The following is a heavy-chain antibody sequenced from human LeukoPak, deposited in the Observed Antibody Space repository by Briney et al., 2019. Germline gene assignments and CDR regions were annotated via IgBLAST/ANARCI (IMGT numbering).Heavy chain of an antibody. CDR3: AKDLGIIGYFDY. CDR2: ISYDGSNK. Sequence: SGGSLRLSCAASGFTFSSYGMHWVRQAPGKGLEWVAVISYDGSNKYYADSVKGRFTISRDNSKNTLYLQMNSLRAEDTAVYYCAKDLGIIGYFDYWAREPWSPSPQ. D-gene: IGHD2-15*01. V-gene: IGHV3-30*18. J-gene: IGHJ4*02. CDR1: GFTFSSYG.